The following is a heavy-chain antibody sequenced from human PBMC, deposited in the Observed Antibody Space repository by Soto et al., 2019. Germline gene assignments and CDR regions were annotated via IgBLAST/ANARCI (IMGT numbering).Heavy chain of an antibody. D-gene: IGHD5-18*01. Sequence: SETLFLTCTVSGGSISSGNYYWSWIRQPPGKGLEWIGFISYSGTTHYSASLRSRVSISVDTSKNQFSLDLSSVPAADTAVYYCASGYGSNFCYCGQGALVPGSS. J-gene: IGHJ4*02. V-gene: IGHV4-30-4*01. CDR2: ISYSGTT. CDR3: ASGYGSNFCY. CDR1: GGSISSGNYY.